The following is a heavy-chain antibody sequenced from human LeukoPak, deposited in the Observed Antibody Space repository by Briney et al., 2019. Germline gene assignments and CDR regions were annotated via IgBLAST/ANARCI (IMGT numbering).Heavy chain of an antibody. V-gene: IGHV1-8*01. CDR2: IYSNNGNT. CDR1: GYIFTNYA. D-gene: IGHD6-19*01. Sequence: ASVKVSCKTSGYIFTNYALNWVRQATGQGLEWMGWIYSNNGNTGYAQKIQGRVTMTRNTSISTAYLELRNLRSDDTAVYYCARDSDSSGWYLASRRRFDPWGQGTLVTVSS. CDR3: ARDSDSSGWYLASRRRFDP. J-gene: IGHJ5*02.